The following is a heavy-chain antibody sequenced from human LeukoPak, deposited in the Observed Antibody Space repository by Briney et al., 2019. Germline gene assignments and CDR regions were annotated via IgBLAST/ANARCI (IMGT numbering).Heavy chain of an antibody. Sequence: KASETLSLTCTVSGGPISSGSYYWSWIRQPAGKGLEWIGRIYTSGSTNYNPSLKSRVTISVDTSKNQFSLKLSSVTAADTAVYYCAAAGYYDSSGYYYDYWGQGTLVTVSS. CDR1: GGPISSGSYY. V-gene: IGHV4-61*02. J-gene: IGHJ4*02. CDR3: AAAGYYDSSGYYYDY. D-gene: IGHD3-22*01. CDR2: IYTSGST.